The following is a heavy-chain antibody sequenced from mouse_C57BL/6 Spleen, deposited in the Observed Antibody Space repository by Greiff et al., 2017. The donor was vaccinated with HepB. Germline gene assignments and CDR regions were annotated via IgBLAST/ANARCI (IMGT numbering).Heavy chain of an antibody. Sequence: QVQLQQPGAELVKPGASVKLSCKASGYTFTSYWMHWVKQRPGQGLEWIGMIHPNSGSTNYNEKFKRKATLTVDKSSSTAYMQLSSLTSEDSAVYYCARRKGGGAMDYWGQGTSVTVSS. J-gene: IGHJ4*01. CDR1: GYTFTSYW. V-gene: IGHV1-64*01. CDR3: ARRKGGGAMDY. CDR2: IHPNSGST.